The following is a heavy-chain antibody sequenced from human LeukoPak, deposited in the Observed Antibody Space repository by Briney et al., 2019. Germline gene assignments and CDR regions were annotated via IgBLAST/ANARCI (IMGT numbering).Heavy chain of an antibody. CDR3: ARDLLLWFGESPGPGDY. Sequence: SETLSLTCSVSGGPISSYYWSWIRQAPGKGLEWIGHIYHSGTTNYNPSLKSRVTISLDTSKNQFSLKLSSVTAADTAVYYCARDLLLWFGESPGPGDYWGQGTLVTVSS. D-gene: IGHD3-10*01. V-gene: IGHV4-59*12. CDR2: IYHSGTT. CDR1: GGPISSYY. J-gene: IGHJ4*02.